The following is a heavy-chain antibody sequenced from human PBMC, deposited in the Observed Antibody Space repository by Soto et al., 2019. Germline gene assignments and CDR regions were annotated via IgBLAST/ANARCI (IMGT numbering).Heavy chain of an antibody. V-gene: IGHV1-69*12. CDR1: GGTFSSYA. J-gene: IGHJ6*02. D-gene: IGHD6-6*01. CDR3: ERDSGDGWMRQLVPETVLSSSGLDV. Sequence: QVQLVQSGAEVKKPGSSVKVSCKASGGTFSSYAISWVRQAPGQGLEWMGGIIPIYGTANYAQKFQGRVTIPADESTSTAYMEMSSLRSENTAVYYCERDSGDGWMRQLVPETVLSSSGLDVWGQGTTVTVSS. CDR2: IIPIYGTA.